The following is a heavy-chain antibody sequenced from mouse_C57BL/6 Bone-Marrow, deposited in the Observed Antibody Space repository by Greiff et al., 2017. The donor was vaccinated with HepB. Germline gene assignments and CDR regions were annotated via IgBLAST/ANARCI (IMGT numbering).Heavy chain of an antibody. J-gene: IGHJ2*01. Sequence: EVQLVESGGGLVKPGGSLKLSCAASGFTFSDYGMHWVRQAPEKGLEWVAYISSGSSTNYYADTLKGRFTIARDNAKNTLFMQMTSLRSEDTAMYYCAMGTTVVAPFDYWGQGTTLTVSS. CDR2: ISSGSSTN. V-gene: IGHV5-17*01. D-gene: IGHD1-1*01. CDR1: GFTFSDYG. CDR3: AMGTTVVAPFDY.